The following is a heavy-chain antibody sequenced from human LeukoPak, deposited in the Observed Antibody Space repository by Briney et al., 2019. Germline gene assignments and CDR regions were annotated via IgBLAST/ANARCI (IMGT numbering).Heavy chain of an antibody. CDR2: IYYSGST. CDR3: ARGPYDFWSGYYPVGYYFDY. J-gene: IGHJ4*02. CDR1: GGSISSGGYY. D-gene: IGHD3-3*01. Sequence: TLSLTCTVSGGSISSGGYYWSWIRQHPGKGLEWLGYIYYSGSTYYNPSLKSRVTISVDTSKNQFSLKLSSVTAADTAVYYCARGPYDFWSGYYPVGYYFDYWGQGTLVTVSS. V-gene: IGHV4-31*03.